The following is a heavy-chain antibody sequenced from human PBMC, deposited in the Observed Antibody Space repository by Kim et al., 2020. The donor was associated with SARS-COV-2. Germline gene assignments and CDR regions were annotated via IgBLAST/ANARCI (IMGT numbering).Heavy chain of an antibody. Sequence: PGGSLRLSCAASGFAFTRYGMHWVRQAPGKGLEWLASISYDGTSKDYADSVRGRFTISRDISRNTLFLQMNSLKVEDTAIYYCAKDQDLLSNFPFYFDYWGRGTQVAVSS. CDR3: AKDQDLLSNFPFYFDY. CDR2: ISYDGTSK. V-gene: IGHV3-30*18. D-gene: IGHD3-9*01. J-gene: IGHJ4*02. CDR1: GFAFTRYG.